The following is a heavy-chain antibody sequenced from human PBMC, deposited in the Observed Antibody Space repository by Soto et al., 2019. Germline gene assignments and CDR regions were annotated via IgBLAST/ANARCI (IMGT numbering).Heavy chain of an antibody. CDR1: GFTFSSYG. J-gene: IGHJ6*03. CDR3: ARDGDQGHCSGGSCYSDHVKDYMDV. D-gene: IGHD2-15*01. V-gene: IGHV3-33*01. Sequence: GGSLRLSCAASGFTFSSYGMHWVRQAPGKGLEWVAVIWYDGSNKYYADSVKGRFTISRDNSKNTLYLQMNSLRAEDTAVYYCARDGDQGHCSGGSCYSDHVKDYMDVWGKGTTVTVSS. CDR2: IWYDGSNK.